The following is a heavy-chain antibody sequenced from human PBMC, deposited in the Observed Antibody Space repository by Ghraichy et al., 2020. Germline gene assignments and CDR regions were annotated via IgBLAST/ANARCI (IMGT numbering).Heavy chain of an antibody. CDR2: ISGSGGST. D-gene: IGHD2-2*01. J-gene: IGHJ3*02. CDR3: AIVVVVPAATRPADAFDI. Sequence: VSAISGSGGSTYYADSVKGRFTISRDNSKNTLYLQMNSLRAADTAVYYCAIVVVVPAATRPADAFDIWC. V-gene: IGHV3-23*01.